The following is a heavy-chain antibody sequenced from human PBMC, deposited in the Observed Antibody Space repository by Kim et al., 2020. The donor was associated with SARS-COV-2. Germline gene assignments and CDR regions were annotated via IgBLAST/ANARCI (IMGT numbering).Heavy chain of an antibody. J-gene: IGHJ5*02. CDR2: ISAYNGHR. D-gene: IGHD3-9*01. Sequence: ASVKVSCKASGYPFSSSGITWVRQAPGQGLEWMGWISAYNGHRNYAQKFQGRVTMTTDTSTSTAYMELRSLRSDDTAMYYCARRVYLDGGWFDPWGQGTLVTVSS. CDR3: ARRVYLDGGWFDP. V-gene: IGHV1-18*01. CDR1: GYPFSSSG.